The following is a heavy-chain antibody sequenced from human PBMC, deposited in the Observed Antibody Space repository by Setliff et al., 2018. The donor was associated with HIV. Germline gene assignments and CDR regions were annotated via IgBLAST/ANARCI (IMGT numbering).Heavy chain of an antibody. CDR1: GFTFSSYS. CDR3: TSDPPASGWTLAY. CDR2: IKQDGSEK. J-gene: IGHJ4*02. D-gene: IGHD6-19*01. Sequence: PGGSLRLSCAASGFTFSSYSMSWIRQAPGKGLEWVANIKQDGSEKNYVDSVKGRFSISRDNTKNSLYLQMNSLRAEDTALYYCTSDPPASGWTLAYWGQGALVTVSS. V-gene: IGHV3-7*01.